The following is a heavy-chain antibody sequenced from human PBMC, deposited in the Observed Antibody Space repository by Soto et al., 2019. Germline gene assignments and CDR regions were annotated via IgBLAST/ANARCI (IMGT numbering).Heavy chain of an antibody. Sequence: SETLSLICTFSGGSFKSGTYSWSWIRQPPGKGLEWSGYDYHTGRTSYNPSHKSRVCISMETSKNQFSMNVDSVTAADTDVYFCARDFGYFDSWGQGTLGNVSS. V-gene: IGHV4-61*01. D-gene: IGHD3-3*01. CDR1: GGSFKSGTYS. CDR2: DYHTGRT. CDR3: ARDFGYFDS. J-gene: IGHJ4*03.